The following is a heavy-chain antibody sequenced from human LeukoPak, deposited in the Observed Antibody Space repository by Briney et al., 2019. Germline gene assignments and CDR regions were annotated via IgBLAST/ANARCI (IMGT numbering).Heavy chain of an antibody. V-gene: IGHV1-2*02. D-gene: IGHD5-24*01. CDR3: ARGAGDLKDGYKNYFDY. Sequence: ASVKVSCKASGYSFTGYYLHWARQAPGQGLEWMGWINTNSGDANYARKFQGRVTMTRDTSISTAYMELSRLRSEDTAVYYCARGAGDLKDGYKNYFDYWGQGTLVTVSA. J-gene: IGHJ4*02. CDR1: GYSFTGYY. CDR2: INTNSGDA.